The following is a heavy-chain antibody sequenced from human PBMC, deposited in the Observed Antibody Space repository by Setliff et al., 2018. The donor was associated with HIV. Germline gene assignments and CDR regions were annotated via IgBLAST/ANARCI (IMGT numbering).Heavy chain of an antibody. V-gene: IGHV3-23*01. J-gene: IGHJ6*02. CDR3: ARGRNRNYVVYGMDV. CDR1: GFSFSTNA. Sequence: GGSLRLSCEASGFSFSTNAMGWVRQAPGKGLEWVSGIDNTDKTLYADSVKGRLTISRDISKNTLYLQMNSLRAEDTAVYYCARGRNRNYVVYGMDVWGQGTTVTVSS. CDR2: IDNTDKT. D-gene: IGHD1-7*01.